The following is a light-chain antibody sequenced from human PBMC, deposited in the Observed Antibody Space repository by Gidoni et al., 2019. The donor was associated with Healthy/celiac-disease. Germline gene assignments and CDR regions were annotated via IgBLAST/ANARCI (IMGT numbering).Light chain of an antibody. J-gene: IGKJ1*01. CDR1: QSISSW. V-gene: IGKV1-5*01. Sequence: DIQMTQSPSTLSASVGDRVTITCRASQSISSWLAWYQQKPGKATKILIYDASSVESGVPSRLSGSGSGTEFTLTISSLQPDDFATYYCQQYNSYPWTFGQGTKVEIK. CDR2: DAS. CDR3: QQYNSYPWT.